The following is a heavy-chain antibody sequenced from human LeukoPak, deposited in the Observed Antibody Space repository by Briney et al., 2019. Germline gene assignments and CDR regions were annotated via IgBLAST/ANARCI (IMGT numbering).Heavy chain of an antibody. J-gene: IGHJ4*02. CDR2: ISSSGTTI. CDR3: ARSSGTCHFDY. V-gene: IGHV3-48*03. D-gene: IGHD1-26*01. Sequence: PGGSLRLSCTASGFTFSSHEMNWVRQAPGKGLEWVSYISSSGTTIYYADSVKGRFTISRDNAKNSLFLQVNSLRAEDTAVYYCARSSGTCHFDYWGQGTLVTVSS. CDR1: GFTFSSHE.